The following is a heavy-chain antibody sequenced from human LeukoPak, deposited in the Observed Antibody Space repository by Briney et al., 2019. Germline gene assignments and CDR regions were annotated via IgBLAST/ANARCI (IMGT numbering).Heavy chain of an antibody. CDR1: GFTFSSYA. CDR3: AKDLYSSSWFLDY. J-gene: IGHJ4*02. Sequence: GALRLSCAASGFTFSSYAMSWVRQAPGKGLEWVSAISGSGGSTYYADSVKGRFTISRDNSKNTLYLQMNSLRAEDTAVYYCAKDLYSSSWFLDYWGQGTLVTVSS. CDR2: ISGSGGST. V-gene: IGHV3-23*01. D-gene: IGHD6-13*01.